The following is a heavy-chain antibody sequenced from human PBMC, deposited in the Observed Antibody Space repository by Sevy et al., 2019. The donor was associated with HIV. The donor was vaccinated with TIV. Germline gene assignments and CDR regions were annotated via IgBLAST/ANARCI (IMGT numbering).Heavy chain of an antibody. D-gene: IGHD3-16*01. CDR2: ISPFHGNT. CDR1: GYSFTTYA. J-gene: IGHJ5*02. V-gene: IGHV1-18*01. CDR3: ARVFGGRLYNGRFDP. Sequence: ASVKVSCKASGYSFTTYAITWVRQAPGQGLEWMGWISPFHGNTNYAQRLQRRVSITTDTSTSTAYMELTSLRSDDTAVYYGARVFGGRLYNGRFDPWGQGTLVTVSS.